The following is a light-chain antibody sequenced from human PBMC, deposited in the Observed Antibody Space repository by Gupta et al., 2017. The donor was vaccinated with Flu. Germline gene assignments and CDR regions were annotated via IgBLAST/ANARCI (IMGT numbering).Light chain of an antibody. Sequence: EIVLTQSPGTLSLSPGERATLSCRASQSVSSSYLAWYQQKPGQAPRLLIYDASSRATGIPDSFSGSGSGTDFTLTISRLEPEDFAVYYCQQYGTSPFTFGPGTKVDIK. V-gene: IGKV3-20*01. CDR1: QSVSSSY. CDR3: QQYGTSPFT. J-gene: IGKJ3*01. CDR2: DAS.